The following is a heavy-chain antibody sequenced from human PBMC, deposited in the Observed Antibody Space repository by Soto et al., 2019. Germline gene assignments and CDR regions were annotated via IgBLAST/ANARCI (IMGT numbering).Heavy chain of an antibody. CDR3: ARFQGGSGSYGGYYYYYGMDV. CDR2: IYYSGST. CDR1: GGSISSGGYY. J-gene: IGHJ6*02. D-gene: IGHD3-10*01. Sequence: SETLSLTCTVSGGSISSGGYYWSWIRQHPGKGLEWIGYIYYSGSTYYNQSLKSRVTISVDTSKNQFSMKLSSMTAADTAVYYCARFQGGSGSYGGYYYYYGMDVWGQGTTVTVSS. V-gene: IGHV4-31*03.